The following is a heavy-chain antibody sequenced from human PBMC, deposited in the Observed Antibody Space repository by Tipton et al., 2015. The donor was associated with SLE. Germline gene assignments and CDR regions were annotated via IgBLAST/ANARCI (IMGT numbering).Heavy chain of an antibody. Sequence: TLSLTCTVSGGSISSGSYYWSWIRQPAGKGLEWIGSVEYSGSTYFNPSLKSRVTISEDTSKNEFSLKLSSVTAADTAVYYCARYDNWNFDGFDVWGQGTMVIVSS. D-gene: IGHD1-7*01. CDR1: GGSISSGSYY. CDR2: VEYSGST. V-gene: IGHV4-61*02. CDR3: ARYDNWNFDGFDV. J-gene: IGHJ3*01.